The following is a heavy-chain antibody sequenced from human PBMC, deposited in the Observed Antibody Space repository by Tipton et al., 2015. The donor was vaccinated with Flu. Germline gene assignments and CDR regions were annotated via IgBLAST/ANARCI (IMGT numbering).Heavy chain of an antibody. CDR2: VYYSGTT. V-gene: IGHV4-39*07. CDR3: ARVLVVAATPFDY. D-gene: IGHD2-15*01. Sequence: LRLSCTVSGASISSGSYYWAWIRQPPGKGLEWVGSVYYSGTTYYNPSLKSRVTISVDTSKNQFSLKVSSVTAAATALYYCARVLVVAATPFDYWGQGILVIVSS. CDR1: GASISSGSYY. J-gene: IGHJ4*02.